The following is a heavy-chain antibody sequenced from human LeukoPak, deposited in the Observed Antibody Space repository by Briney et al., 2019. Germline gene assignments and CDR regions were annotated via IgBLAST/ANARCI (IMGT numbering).Heavy chain of an antibody. J-gene: IGHJ4*02. V-gene: IGHV3-23*01. D-gene: IGHD3-22*01. CDR2: ISGSGDNT. CDR1: GFTFRSYA. Sequence: GGSLRLSCAASGFTFRSYAMSWVRQAPGKGLEWVSGISGSGDNTHYADFVKGRFSVSRDNSKNTLFLQMNSLRAEDTALYYCAKGSSGYFFDLWGQGTLVTVSS. CDR3: AKGSSGYFFDL.